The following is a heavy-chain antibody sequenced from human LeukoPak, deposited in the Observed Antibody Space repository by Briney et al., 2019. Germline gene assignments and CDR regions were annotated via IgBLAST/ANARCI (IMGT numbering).Heavy chain of an antibody. CDR3: ASKIAAAGTIDY. Sequence: AGGSLRLSCAASGFTFSSYAMSWFRQAPGKGLEWVSAISGSGGSTYYADSVKGRFTISRDNSKNTLYLQMNSLRAEDTAVYYCASKIAAAGTIDYWGQGTLVTVSS. V-gene: IGHV3-23*01. D-gene: IGHD6-13*01. CDR1: GFTFSSYA. CDR2: ISGSGGST. J-gene: IGHJ4*02.